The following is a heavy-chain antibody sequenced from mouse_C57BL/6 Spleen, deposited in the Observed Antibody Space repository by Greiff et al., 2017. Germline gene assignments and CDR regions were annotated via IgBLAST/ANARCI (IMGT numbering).Heavy chain of an antibody. J-gene: IGHJ2*01. CDR3: ARLITTVVATRDYYLDY. D-gene: IGHD1-1*01. V-gene: IGHV5-6*01. Sequence: EVQRVESGGDLVKPGGSLKLSCAASGFTFSSYGMSWVRQTPDKRLEWVATISSGGSYTYYPDSVKGRFTISRDNAKNTLYLQMSGLKSEDTAMYYCARLITTVVATRDYYLDYWGQGTTLTVSS. CDR1: GFTFSSYG. CDR2: ISSGGSYT.